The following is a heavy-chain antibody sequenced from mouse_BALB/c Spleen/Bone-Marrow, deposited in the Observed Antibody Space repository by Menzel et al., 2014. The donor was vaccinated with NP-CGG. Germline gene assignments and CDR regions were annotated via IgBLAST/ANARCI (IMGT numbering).Heavy chain of an antibody. V-gene: IGHV14-3*02. D-gene: IGHD2-14*01. J-gene: IGHJ2*01. CDR2: IDPANGNT. CDR1: GFNIKDTY. CDR3: ARYRLGTYFDY. Sequence: DVKLQESGAELVKPGASVKVSCTAFGFNIKDTYMHWVKQRPEQGLEWIGRIDPANGNTKYDPKFQGKATITADTSSNTAYLQLSSLTSEDTAVYYCARYRLGTYFDYWGQGTTLTVSS.